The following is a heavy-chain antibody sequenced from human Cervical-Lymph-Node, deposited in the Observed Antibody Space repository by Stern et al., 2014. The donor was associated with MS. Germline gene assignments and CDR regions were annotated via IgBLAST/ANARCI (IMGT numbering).Heavy chain of an antibody. CDR1: GGSIINYY. CDR2: ISDSGRV. Sequence: QVQLQESGQGLVKPSETLSLTCTVSGGSIINYYWTWLRQPPGKGMVWIVYISDSGRVVYNPSLKSRLTMSVDTSTNQFSLRLSSVTAADTAVYFCARGDIVVVPAARSFGSDYYYPGLDVWGQGTTISVS. V-gene: IGHV4-59*01. J-gene: IGHJ6*02. CDR3: ARGDIVVVPAARSFGSDYYYPGLDV. D-gene: IGHD2-2*01.